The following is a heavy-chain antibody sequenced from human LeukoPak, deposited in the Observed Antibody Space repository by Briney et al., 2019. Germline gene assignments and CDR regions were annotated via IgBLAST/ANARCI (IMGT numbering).Heavy chain of an antibody. D-gene: IGHD1-26*01. V-gene: IGHV3-30*02. CDR2: IQYDGNVK. Sequence: GGSLRLSCAASGFTFSSYGMHWVRQAPGKGLEWVTFIQYDGNVKYYADSVKGRFTISRDNAKNSLYLQMNSLRAEDTAVYYCARDGSVGAIDAFDIWGQGTMVTVSS. CDR3: ARDGSVGAIDAFDI. CDR1: GFTFSSYG. J-gene: IGHJ3*02.